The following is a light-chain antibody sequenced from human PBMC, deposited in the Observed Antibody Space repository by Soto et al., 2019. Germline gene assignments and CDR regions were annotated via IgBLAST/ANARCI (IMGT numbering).Light chain of an antibody. J-gene: IGLJ1*01. CDR1: SSDVGAYDY. CDR3: SSYTSRSTRV. V-gene: IGLV2-14*03. Sequence: QSALTQPASVSGSPGQSITISCTGTSSDVGAYDYVSWYQQHPDKAPKLMIYEVSNRPSGVSNRFSGSKSVNTATLTISGLQADDEADYYCSSYTSRSTRVFGTGTKVT. CDR2: EVS.